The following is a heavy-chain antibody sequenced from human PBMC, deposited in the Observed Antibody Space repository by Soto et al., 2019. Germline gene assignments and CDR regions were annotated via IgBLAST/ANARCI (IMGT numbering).Heavy chain of an antibody. CDR3: ARDFGRYYFDY. V-gene: IGHV3-30-3*01. CDR1: GFTFSSYA. D-gene: IGHD3-3*01. CDR2: ISYDGSNK. Sequence: PGGSLRLSCAASGFTFSSYAMRWVRQAPGKGLEWVAVISYDGSNKYYADSVKGRFTISRDNSKNTLYLQMNSLRAEDTAVYYCARDFGRYYFDYWGQGTLVTVSS. J-gene: IGHJ4*02.